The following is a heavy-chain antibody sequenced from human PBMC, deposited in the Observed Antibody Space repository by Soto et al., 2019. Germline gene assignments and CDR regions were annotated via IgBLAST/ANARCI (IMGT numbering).Heavy chain of an antibody. D-gene: IGHD2-15*01. V-gene: IGHV4-4*08. Sequence: AAETLSLTCTVSGCSISSYYWSWLRQPPGKGLEWIGYLNNTGGTTYNPSLESRVTISVDTSKNQFSLQLNSLTAADTAVYYCARGPAGGLVVIDYWGQGTLVTGSS. CDR2: LNNTGGT. J-gene: IGHJ4*02. CDR1: GCSISSYY. CDR3: ARGPAGGLVVIDY.